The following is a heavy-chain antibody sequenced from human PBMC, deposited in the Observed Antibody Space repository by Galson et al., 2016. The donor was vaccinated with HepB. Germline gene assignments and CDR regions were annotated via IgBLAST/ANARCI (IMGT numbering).Heavy chain of an antibody. CDR1: GFSFSSHV. CDR2: IRAGSEII. Sequence: SLRLSCAASGFSFSSHVMSWVRQAPGKGLEWVSTIRAGSEIIEYADSVKGRFTISRDNSKNTLYLQMNSLRAEDTAVYYCAKGQATLITFDSWGQGTLVTVSS. V-gene: IGHV3-23*01. D-gene: IGHD3-16*01. CDR3: AKGQATLITFDS. J-gene: IGHJ4*02.